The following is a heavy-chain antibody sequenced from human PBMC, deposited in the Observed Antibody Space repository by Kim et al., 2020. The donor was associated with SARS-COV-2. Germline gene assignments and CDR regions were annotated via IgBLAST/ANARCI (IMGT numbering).Heavy chain of an antibody. J-gene: IGHJ4*02. D-gene: IGHD3-10*01. Sequence: YADSVKGRFTISRDNSKNTLYLQMNSLRAEDTAVYYCAKEGGTMVRGVFDWGQGTLVTVSS. CDR3: AKEGGTMVRGVFD. V-gene: IGHV3-23*01.